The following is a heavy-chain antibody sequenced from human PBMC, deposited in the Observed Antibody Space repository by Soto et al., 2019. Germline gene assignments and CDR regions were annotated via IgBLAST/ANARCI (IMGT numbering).Heavy chain of an antibody. CDR2: IYYSGST. D-gene: IGHD2-15*01. V-gene: IGHV4-59*01. CDR1: GGSMAKNY. J-gene: IGHJ2*01. CDR3: ARAGCTRGSCYYWFFDI. Sequence: QVRLQESGPRLVKPSETLSLTCTVSGGSMAKNYWSWIRQAPGKGLAWIGYIYYSGSTNYHPSLTSRVTMSLDSSESKFSLRLNAVTSADTAVYYCARAGCTRGSCYYWFFDIWGRGTLVTVSS.